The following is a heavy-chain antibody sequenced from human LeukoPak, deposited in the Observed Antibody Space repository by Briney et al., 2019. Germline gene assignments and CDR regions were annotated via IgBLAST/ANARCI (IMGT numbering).Heavy chain of an antibody. D-gene: IGHD3-3*01. Sequence: GESLKISCKSSGYSFTSYWIGWVRQMPGKGLEWMGIIYPGDSDTRYSPSFQGQVTISADKSISTAYLQWSSLKASDTAIYYCTRRLHDFWSFDYWGQGTLVTVSS. CDR2: IYPGDSDT. V-gene: IGHV5-51*01. CDR3: TRRLHDFWSFDY. CDR1: GYSFTSYW. J-gene: IGHJ4*02.